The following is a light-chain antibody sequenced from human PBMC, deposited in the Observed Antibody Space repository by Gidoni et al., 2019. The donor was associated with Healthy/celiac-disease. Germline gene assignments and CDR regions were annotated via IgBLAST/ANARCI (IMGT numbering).Light chain of an antibody. CDR2: AAS. V-gene: IGKV1-39*01. Sequence: MTPSPSSLSASVGDRVTITCRASQSISSYLNWYQQKPGKAPKLLIYAASRLQSGVPSRFSGSGSGTDFTLTISSLQPEDFATYYCQQSYSSPPYTFXQXTKLXIK. CDR3: QQSYSSPPYT. CDR1: QSISSY. J-gene: IGKJ2*01.